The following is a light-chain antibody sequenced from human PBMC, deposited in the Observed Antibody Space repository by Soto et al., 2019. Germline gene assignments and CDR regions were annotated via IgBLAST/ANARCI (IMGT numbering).Light chain of an antibody. J-gene: IGKJ1*01. V-gene: IGKV1-5*03. CDR1: QSIRNW. CDR3: QHYNSYSEA. CDR2: KAS. Sequence: DIQMTQSHSTLSASVGDRVTITCRASQSIRNWLAWYQDKPGKAPKLLIYKASTLKSGVPSRFSGSGSGTEFTLTISSLQPDDFATYYCQHYNSYSEAFGQGTKVDIK.